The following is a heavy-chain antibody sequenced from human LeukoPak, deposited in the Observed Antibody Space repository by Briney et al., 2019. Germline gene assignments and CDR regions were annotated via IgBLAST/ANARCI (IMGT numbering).Heavy chain of an antibody. CDR3: ARDTSYCSSTSCYDYYYGMDV. Sequence: GGSLRLSCAASGFTFSDYYMSWIRQAPGKGLEWVSSISSSSSYIYYADSVKGRFTISRDNAKNSLYLQMNSLRAEDTAVYYCARDTSYCSSTSCYDYYYGMDVWGQGTTVTVSS. CDR2: ISSSSSYI. J-gene: IGHJ6*02. CDR1: GFTFSDYY. V-gene: IGHV3-11*06. D-gene: IGHD2-2*01.